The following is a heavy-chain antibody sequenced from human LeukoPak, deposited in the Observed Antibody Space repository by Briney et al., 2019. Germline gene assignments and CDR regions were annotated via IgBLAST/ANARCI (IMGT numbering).Heavy chain of an antibody. CDR3: ARDPGVAAFDI. CDR1: GGPFSGYY. CDR2: IYHSGST. D-gene: IGHD3-10*01. Sequence: SETLSLTCAVYGGPFSGYYWSWIRQPPGKGLEWIGYIYHSGSTYYNPSLKSRVTISVDRSKNQFSLKLSSVTAADTAVYYCARDPGVAAFDIWGQGTMVTVSS. J-gene: IGHJ3*02. V-gene: IGHV4-30-2*01.